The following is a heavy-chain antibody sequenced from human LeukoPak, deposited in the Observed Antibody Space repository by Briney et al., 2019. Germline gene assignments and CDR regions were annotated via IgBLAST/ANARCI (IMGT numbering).Heavy chain of an antibody. V-gene: IGHV3-48*03. CDR2: IRSSGSII. Sequence: VGSLRLSCAAPGFTFCTYVMNWVRQAPGKGRGWGSHIRSSGSIIYYADSVKGRFTISRDNAKNSLYLQMNSLRAEDTAVYYCARAHSGYDPYYFDYWGQGTLVTVSS. CDR3: ARAHSGYDPYYFDY. J-gene: IGHJ4*02. D-gene: IGHD5-12*01. CDR1: GFTFCTYV.